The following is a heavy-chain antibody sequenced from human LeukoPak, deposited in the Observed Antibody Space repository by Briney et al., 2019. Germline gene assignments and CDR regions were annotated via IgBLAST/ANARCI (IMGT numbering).Heavy chain of an antibody. J-gene: IGHJ4*02. CDR3: ARALKYYYGSGSPSFDY. CDR1: GYTFTDYY. CDR2: INPNSGGT. D-gene: IGHD3-10*01. V-gene: IGHV1-2*02. Sequence: ASVTVSCQASGYTFTDYYMHWVRQAPGQGLAWMGWINPNSGGTNYAQKFQGRVTMTRDTSISTAYMELSRLRSDDTAVYYCARALKYYYGSGSPSFDYWGQGTLVTVSS.